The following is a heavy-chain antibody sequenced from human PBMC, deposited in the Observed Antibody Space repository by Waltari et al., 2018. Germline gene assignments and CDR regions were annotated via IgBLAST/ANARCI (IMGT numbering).Heavy chain of an antibody. V-gene: IGHV4-30-4*08. CDR3: ARAVSIDRIVVVTHFDY. D-gene: IGHD3-22*01. J-gene: IGHJ4*02. CDR2: ICYSGSP. CDR1: GASVRRGDCC. Sequence: QVQLQESGPGLVKPSQTLALTCAVSGASVRRGDCCWSWIRQPPGKGLEWIGYICYSGSPYYPPSLKSRLSMSVDTSKPQFSLTLNSVTAADTAMYYCARAVSIDRIVVVTHFDYWGQGTLVTVSS.